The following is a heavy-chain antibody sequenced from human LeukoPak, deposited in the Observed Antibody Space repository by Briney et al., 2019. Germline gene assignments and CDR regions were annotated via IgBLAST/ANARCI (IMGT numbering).Heavy chain of an antibody. Sequence: GGSLRLSCVASEFTLSAYWMHWVRHAPGKGLMWVARIKSDGSSTTYADSVKGRFTISRDNAKNTLYLQINSLRAEDTAKYHCARPALTYPASHFDIWGQGTMVTVSS. D-gene: IGHD3-16*01. V-gene: IGHV3-74*01. CDR3: ARPALTYPASHFDI. J-gene: IGHJ3*02. CDR2: IKSDGSST. CDR1: EFTLSAYW.